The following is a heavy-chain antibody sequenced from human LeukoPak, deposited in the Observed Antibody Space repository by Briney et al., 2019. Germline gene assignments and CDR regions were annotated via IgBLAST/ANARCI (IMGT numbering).Heavy chain of an antibody. CDR2: INHSGST. CDR1: GGSFSGYY. J-gene: IGHJ4*02. V-gene: IGHV4-34*01. Sequence: PSETLSLTCAVYGGSFSGYYWSWIRQPPGKGLEWIGEINHSGSTNYNPSLKSRVTISVDTSKNQFSLKLSSVTAADTAVYYCARVVYYGSGSYYIFDYWGQGTLVTVSS. CDR3: ARVVYYGSGSYYIFDY. D-gene: IGHD3-10*01.